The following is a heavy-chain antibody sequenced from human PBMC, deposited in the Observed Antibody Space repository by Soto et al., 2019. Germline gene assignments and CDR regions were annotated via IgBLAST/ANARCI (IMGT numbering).Heavy chain of an antibody. CDR1: GFTFSSYA. CDR2: ISGSI. Sequence: PGGSLSLSCAATGFTFSSYAMSWVRQAPGKGLEWVSAISGSIGYADSVKGRFTISRDNAKNSLYLQMNSLRAEDTALYYCAKDILIFGSSNGGFDYWGQGTLVTVSS. CDR3: AKDILIFGSSNGGFDY. V-gene: IGHV3-9*01. J-gene: IGHJ4*02. D-gene: IGHD6-6*01.